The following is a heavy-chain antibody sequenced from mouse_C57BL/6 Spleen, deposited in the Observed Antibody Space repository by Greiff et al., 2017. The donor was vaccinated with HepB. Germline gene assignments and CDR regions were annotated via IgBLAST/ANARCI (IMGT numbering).Heavy chain of an antibody. CDR3: ARGGNGYYAWFAY. V-gene: IGHV5-16*01. J-gene: IGHJ3*01. CDR1: GFTFSDYY. D-gene: IGHD2-3*01. CDR2: INYDGSST. Sequence: EVKVVESEGGLVQPGSSMKLSCTASGFTFSDYYMAWVRQVPEKGLEWVANINYDGSSTYYLDSLKSRFIISRDNAKNILYLQMSSLKSEDTATYYCARGGNGYYAWFAYWGQGTLVTVSA.